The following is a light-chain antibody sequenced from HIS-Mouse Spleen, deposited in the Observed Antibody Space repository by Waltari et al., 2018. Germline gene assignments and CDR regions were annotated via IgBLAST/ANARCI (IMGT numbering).Light chain of an antibody. CDR3: AAWDDSLSGPV. Sequence: QSVLTQPPSASGTPGQRVTISCSGSSSNIGSNYVYWYQQLPGTAPKLLIYRNTQRPSGVPGRFSGSKSGTSASLAISGLRSEDEADYYCAAWDDSLSGPVFGGGTKLTVL. V-gene: IGLV1-47*01. CDR2: RNT. J-gene: IGLJ3*02. CDR1: SSNIGSNY.